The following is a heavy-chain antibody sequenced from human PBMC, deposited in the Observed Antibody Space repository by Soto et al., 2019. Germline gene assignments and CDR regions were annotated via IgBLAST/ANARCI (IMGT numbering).Heavy chain of an antibody. CDR2: ISYHGSDK. V-gene: IGHV3-30*18. CDR3: AKGLLTTTVTTVGY. CDR1: GFTFSNYG. D-gene: IGHD4-17*01. J-gene: IGHJ4*02. Sequence: QVQLVESGGGVVQPGRSLRLSCAASGFTFSNYGMHWVRQAPGKGLEWVAVISYHGSDKYYADSVKGRFTISRDNSKNTLYLQMDSLRAEDTALYYWAKGLLTTTVTTVGYWGQGTLVTVSS.